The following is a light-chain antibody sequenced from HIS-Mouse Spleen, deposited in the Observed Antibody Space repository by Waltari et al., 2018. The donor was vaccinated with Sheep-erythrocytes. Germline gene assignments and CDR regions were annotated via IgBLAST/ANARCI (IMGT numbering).Light chain of an antibody. CDR3: GADHGSGSNFVYV. V-gene: IGLV9-49*01. CDR1: SGSSNYK. Sequence: QPVLTQPPSASASLAASVTLTCTLSSGSSNYKVDWYQQRPGKGPRFVMRVGTGGIVGSKGDGIPDRFSVLGSGLNRYLTIKNIQEEDESDYHCGADHGSGSNFVYVFGTGTKVTVL. CDR2: VGTGGIVG. J-gene: IGLJ1*01.